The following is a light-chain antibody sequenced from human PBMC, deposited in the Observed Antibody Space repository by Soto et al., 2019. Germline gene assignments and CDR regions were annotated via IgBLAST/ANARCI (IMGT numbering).Light chain of an antibody. CDR1: QSVSRSY. Sequence: EIVLTQSPGTLYSSPGERATLSCRASQSVSRSYLAWYQQKPGQAPRLLIYGASSRATGIPDRFSGSGSGTDFTLTISRLEPEDFAVYYCQQYGSSPYTFGQGTKLEIK. CDR2: GAS. V-gene: IGKV3-20*01. J-gene: IGKJ2*01. CDR3: QQYGSSPYT.